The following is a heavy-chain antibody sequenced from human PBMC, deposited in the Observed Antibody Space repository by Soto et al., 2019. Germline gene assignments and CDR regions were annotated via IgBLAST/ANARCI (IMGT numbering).Heavy chain of an antibody. CDR1: GGSISSSSYY. Sequence: SETLSLTCTVSGGSISSSSYYWGWIRQPPGKGLEWIGSIYYSGSTYYNPSLKSRVTISVDTSKNQFSLKLSSVTAADTAVYYCARQGRFLEWFASYYYYYYMDVWGKGTTVTVSS. CDR3: ARQGRFLEWFASYYYYYYMDV. J-gene: IGHJ6*03. CDR2: IYYSGST. V-gene: IGHV4-39*01. D-gene: IGHD3-3*01.